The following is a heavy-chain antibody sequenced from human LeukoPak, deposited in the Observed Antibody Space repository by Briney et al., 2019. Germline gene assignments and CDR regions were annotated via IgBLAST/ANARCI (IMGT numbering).Heavy chain of an antibody. V-gene: IGHV1-18*01. Sequence: ASVKVSCKASGYTFNTNGLNWVRQAPGQGLQWMGWINANTGSTNYAQIFHGRVTMTTDTSTNTAYLELTSLTSDDTAIYYCARDAFQGSSWSNWFDSWGQGTLVIVSS. J-gene: IGHJ5*01. D-gene: IGHD6-13*01. CDR1: GYTFNTNG. CDR2: INANTGST. CDR3: ARDAFQGSSWSNWFDS.